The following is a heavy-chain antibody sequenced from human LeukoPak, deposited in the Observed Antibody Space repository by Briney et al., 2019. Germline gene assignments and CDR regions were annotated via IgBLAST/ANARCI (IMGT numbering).Heavy chain of an antibody. J-gene: IGHJ4*02. D-gene: IGHD2-15*01. Sequence: PSETLSLTCVVSCGSVSGYYWGWIRQPPGRGLEWIGYVYYSGSTNYNPSFKSRITISVDTSRNQFSLQLIYVTAPETAVYYCARIHRYCSGGACYVLDNWGQGTLVAVSS. CDR3: ARIHRYCSGGACYVLDN. V-gene: IGHV4-59*02. CDR2: VYYSGST. CDR1: CGSVSGYY.